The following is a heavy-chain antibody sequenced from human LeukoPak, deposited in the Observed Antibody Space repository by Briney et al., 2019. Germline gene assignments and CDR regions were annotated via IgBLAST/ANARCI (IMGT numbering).Heavy chain of an antibody. CDR3: ASFSSGWEGLGAFDI. CDR1: GFTVSSNY. CDR2: IYSGGST. J-gene: IGHJ3*02. Sequence: GGSLRLSCAASGFTVSSNYMSWVRQAPGKGLEWVSVIYSGGSTYYADSVKGRFTISRDNSKNTLYLQMNSLRAEDTAVYYCASFSSGWEGLGAFDIWGQGTMVTVSS. D-gene: IGHD6-19*01. V-gene: IGHV3-53*05.